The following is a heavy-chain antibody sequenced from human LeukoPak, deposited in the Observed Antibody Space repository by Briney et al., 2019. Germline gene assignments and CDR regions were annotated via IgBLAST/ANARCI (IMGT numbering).Heavy chain of an antibody. CDR1: GGTFSSYA. Sequence: GASVKVSCKASGGTFSSYAISWVRQAPGQGLEWMGGIIPIFGTANYAQKFQGRVTITADESASTAYMELSSLRSEDKAVYYCARGGPNGYTYAVRYYNWIDPWGQGTLVTVSS. J-gene: IGHJ5*02. CDR2: IIPIFGTA. V-gene: IGHV1-69*13. CDR3: ARGGPNGYTYAVRYYNWIDP. D-gene: IGHD5-24*01.